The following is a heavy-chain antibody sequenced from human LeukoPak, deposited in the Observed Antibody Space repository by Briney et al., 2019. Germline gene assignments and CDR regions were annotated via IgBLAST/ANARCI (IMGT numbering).Heavy chain of an antibody. Sequence: GGSLRLSCAASGFSVSIKYMNWVRQAPGKGLAWVSTISNSDNKPYYADSVKGRFTISRDNAKNSLYLQMNSLRAEDTALYYCARDGELWFGEFHYYYYMDVWGKGTTVTVSS. V-gene: IGHV3-21*04. D-gene: IGHD3-10*01. CDR2: ISNSDNKP. CDR1: GFSVSIKY. J-gene: IGHJ6*03. CDR3: ARDGELWFGEFHYYYYMDV.